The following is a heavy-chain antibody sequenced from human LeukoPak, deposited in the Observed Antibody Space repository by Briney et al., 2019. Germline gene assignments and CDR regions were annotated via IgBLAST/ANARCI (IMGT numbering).Heavy chain of an antibody. CDR2: IYPGDSDT. CDR3: ARYGPITMARGVVDAFDI. Sequence: GESLKISCKGSGYSFTSYWIGWVRQMPGKGLEWMGIIYPGDSDTRYSPSFQGQVTISADKSISTAYLQWSSLKASDTAMYYCARYGPITMARGVVDAFDIWGQGTMVTVSS. CDR1: GYSFTSYW. J-gene: IGHJ3*02. V-gene: IGHV5-51*01. D-gene: IGHD3-10*01.